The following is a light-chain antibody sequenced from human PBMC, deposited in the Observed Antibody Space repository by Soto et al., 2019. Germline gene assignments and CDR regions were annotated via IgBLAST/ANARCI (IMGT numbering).Light chain of an antibody. CDR2: GAS. CDR1: QSVSSSY. Sequence: EIVLTQSPGTLSLSPGERATLSCRASQSVSSSYLAWYQQKPGQAPRLLIYGASSRATGIPDRFSGSGSGKDFTLTISRLEPEDLAVYYCQQYVASQTFGQGTKVDIK. V-gene: IGKV3-20*01. CDR3: QQYVASQT. J-gene: IGKJ1*01.